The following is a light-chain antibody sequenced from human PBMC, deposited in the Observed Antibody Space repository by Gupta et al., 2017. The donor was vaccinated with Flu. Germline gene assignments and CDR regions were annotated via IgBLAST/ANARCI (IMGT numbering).Light chain of an antibody. CDR1: PSVLYSSNNKNY. V-gene: IGKV4-1*01. CDR2: WAS. CDR3: QQYYSTPPT. Sequence: DIVMTQSPDSLAVSLGEGATINRKSSPSVLYSSNNKNYLAWYQQKPGQPPKLPIYWASTRESGVPDRFSGSGSGTDFTLTISSLQAEYVAVYYCQQYYSTPPTFGGGTKVEIK. J-gene: IGKJ4*01.